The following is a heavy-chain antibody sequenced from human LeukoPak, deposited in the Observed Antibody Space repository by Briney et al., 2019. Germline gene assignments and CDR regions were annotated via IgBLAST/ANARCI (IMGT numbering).Heavy chain of an antibody. CDR2: ISTSGTAV. V-gene: IGHV3-11*04. J-gene: IGHJ4*02. CDR3: ARVREYYDSSGHFDY. CDR1: GFTFSDYY. Sequence: GGSLRLSCAASGFTFSDYYMSWIRQAPGKGLEWVSYISTSGTAVYYADSVKGRFTISRDNAKNSLYLQMNSLRAEDTAEYYCARVREYYDSSGHFDYWGQGTLVTVSS. D-gene: IGHD3-22*01.